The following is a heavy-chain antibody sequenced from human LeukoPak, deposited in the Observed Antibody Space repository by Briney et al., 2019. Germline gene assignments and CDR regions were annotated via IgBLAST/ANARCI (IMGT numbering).Heavy chain of an antibody. Sequence: PSEALSLTCTVSGGSISSSSYYWGWIRQPPGKGLEWIGSIYYSGSTYYNPSLKSRVTISVDTSKNQFSLKLSSVTAADTAVYYCASSYGFGLWIWFDPWGQGTLVTVSS. CDR1: GGSISSSSYY. CDR3: ASSYGFGLWIWFDP. J-gene: IGHJ5*02. CDR2: IYYSGST. D-gene: IGHD5-18*01. V-gene: IGHV4-39*07.